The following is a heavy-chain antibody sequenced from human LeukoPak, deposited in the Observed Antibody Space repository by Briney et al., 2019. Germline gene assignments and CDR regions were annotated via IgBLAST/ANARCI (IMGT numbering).Heavy chain of an antibody. D-gene: IGHD6-13*01. CDR3: ARDIAAAGHTLGGVDY. V-gene: IGHV3-11*04. CDR2: ISSSSSTI. J-gene: IGHJ4*02. Sequence: PGGSLRLSCAASGFTFSDYYMSWIRQAPGKGLEWVSYISSSSSTIYYADSVKGRFTFSRDSAKNSLYLQMNSLRAEDTAVYYCARDIAAAGHTLGGVDYWGQGTLVTVSS. CDR1: GFTFSDYY.